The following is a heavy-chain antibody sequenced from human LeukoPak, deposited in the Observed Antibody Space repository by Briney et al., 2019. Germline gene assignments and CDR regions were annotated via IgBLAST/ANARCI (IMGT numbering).Heavy chain of an antibody. CDR2: IYYSGST. D-gene: IGHD2-15*01. CDR3: ARKPCRYCSGGSCSDAFDI. CDR1: GGSISSYY. Sequence: SETLSLTCTVSGGSISSYYWSWIRQPPGKGLEWIGYIYYSGSTNYNPSLKSRVTISIDTSKNQFSLKLSSVTAADTAVYYCARKPCRYCSGGSCSDAFDIWGQGTMVTVSS. J-gene: IGHJ3*02. V-gene: IGHV4-59*01.